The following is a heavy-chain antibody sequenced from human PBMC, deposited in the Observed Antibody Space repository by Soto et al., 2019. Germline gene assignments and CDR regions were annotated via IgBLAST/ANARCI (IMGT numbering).Heavy chain of an antibody. CDR2: IIPIFGTT. Sequence: QVRLVQSGAEVKKPGSSVTVSCKASGGTFSSYALSWVRQAPGQGLEWMGGIIPIFGTTNYAQKFQGRVTMTADGSTSTADMELRSLTSEDTAVYYCARIYGGGSYFYYGMDVWGQGTTVTVSS. CDR1: GGTFSSYA. CDR3: ARIYGGGSYFYYGMDV. D-gene: IGHD3-16*01. J-gene: IGHJ6*02. V-gene: IGHV1-69*12.